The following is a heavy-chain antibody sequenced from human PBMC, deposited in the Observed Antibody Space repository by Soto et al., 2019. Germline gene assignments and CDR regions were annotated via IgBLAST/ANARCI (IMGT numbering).Heavy chain of an antibody. CDR3: ARDLAYDSKAFDI. CDR1: GGTFSSYA. Sequence: SVKVSCKASGGTFSSYAISWVRQAPGQGLEWMGGTIPIFGTANYAQKFQGRVTITADKSTSTAYMELSSLRSEDTAVYYCARDLAYDSKAFDIWGQGTMVTVSS. D-gene: IGHD3-22*01. J-gene: IGHJ3*02. V-gene: IGHV1-69*06. CDR2: TIPIFGTA.